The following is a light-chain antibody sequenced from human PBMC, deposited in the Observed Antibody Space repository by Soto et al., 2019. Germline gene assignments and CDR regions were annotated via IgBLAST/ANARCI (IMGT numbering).Light chain of an antibody. CDR3: QVWDTSSDHPYV. CDR1: NIGSKN. CDR2: YDS. J-gene: IGLJ1*01. V-gene: IGLV3-21*04. Sequence: SYELTQPPSVSVAPGKTARITCGGNNIGSKNVHWYQHKPGQAPVLVIYYDSDRPSGIPERFSGSNSGNTATLTISRVEVGDEADYYCQVWDTSSDHPYVFGTGTKVTVL.